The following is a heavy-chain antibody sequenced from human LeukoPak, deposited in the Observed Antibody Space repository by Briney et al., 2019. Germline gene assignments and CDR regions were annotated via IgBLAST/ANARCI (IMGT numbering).Heavy chain of an antibody. Sequence: GGSLRLSCAASGFTFSSYAMSWVRQAPGKGLEWVSAISGSGGSTYYADSVKGRFTISRDNSKNTLYLQMNSLRAEVTAVYYCAKSPHCSGGSCYEVDAFDIWGQGTMVTVSS. J-gene: IGHJ3*02. V-gene: IGHV3-23*01. D-gene: IGHD2-15*01. CDR3: AKSPHCSGGSCYEVDAFDI. CDR2: ISGSGGST. CDR1: GFTFSSYA.